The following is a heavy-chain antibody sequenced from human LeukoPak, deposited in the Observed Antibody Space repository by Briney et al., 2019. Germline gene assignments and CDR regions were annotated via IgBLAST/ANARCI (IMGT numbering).Heavy chain of an antibody. CDR3: ARLPSALGYYFDY. Sequence: NRGESLQISCKGSGYSFTSYWIGWVRQMPGKGLEWMGIIYPGDSDTRYSPSFQGQVTISADKSISTAYLQWSSLKASDTAMYYCARLPSALGYYFDYWGQGTLVTVSS. D-gene: IGHD2-15*01. J-gene: IGHJ4*02. V-gene: IGHV5-51*01. CDR1: GYSFTSYW. CDR2: IYPGDSDT.